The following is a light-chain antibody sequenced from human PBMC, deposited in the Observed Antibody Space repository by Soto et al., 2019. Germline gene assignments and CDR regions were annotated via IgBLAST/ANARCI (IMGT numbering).Light chain of an antibody. J-gene: IGLJ1*01. Sequence: QSVLAQPSSVSASPGQSITIPCTGTSSDVGSYNLVSWFQQHPGKVPKLLIYEGTKRPSGLYDRFSGSKSGTTASLKISGLQAEDEANYYCYSYAGENLYVFGTGTKVTVL. V-gene: IGLV2-23*01. CDR1: SSDVGSYNL. CDR3: YSYAGENLYV. CDR2: EGT.